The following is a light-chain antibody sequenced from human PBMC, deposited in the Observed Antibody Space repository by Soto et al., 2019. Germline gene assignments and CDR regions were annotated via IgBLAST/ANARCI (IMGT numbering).Light chain of an antibody. CDR2: DAS. CDR1: QSISSW. J-gene: IGKJ2*01. V-gene: IGKV1-5*01. Sequence: DIQMTQSPSTLSASVGDRVTITCRASQSISSWLAWYQQKPGKAPKLMIYDASSLESGVPSRFSGSGTGTEFTLTISSLQPDNFAPYYCQQYNSYSGYTFGQGTKLEIK. CDR3: QQYNSYSGYT.